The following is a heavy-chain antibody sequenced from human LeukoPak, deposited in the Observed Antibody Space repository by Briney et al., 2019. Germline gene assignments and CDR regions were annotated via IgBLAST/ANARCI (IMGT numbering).Heavy chain of an antibody. J-gene: IGHJ5*02. CDR3: ARRTDWFDP. Sequence: SETLSLTCAVSGGSISSGGYYWSWIRQPAGKGLEWIGRIYTSGSTNYNPSLKSRVTMSVDTSKNQFSLKLSSVTAADTAVYYCARRTDWFDPWGQGTLVTVSS. D-gene: IGHD1-1*01. V-gene: IGHV4-61*02. CDR2: IYTSGST. CDR1: GGSISSGGYY.